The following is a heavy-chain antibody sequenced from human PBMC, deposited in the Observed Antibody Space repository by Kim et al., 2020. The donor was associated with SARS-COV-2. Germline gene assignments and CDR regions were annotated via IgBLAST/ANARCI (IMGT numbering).Heavy chain of an antibody. J-gene: IGHJ1*01. Sequence: GGSLRLSCAASGFTFSSYGMHWVRQAPGKGLEWVAVISYDGSNKYYADSVKGRFTISRDNSKNTLYLQMNSLRAEDTAVYYCAKSSVIIAARGAEYFQH. D-gene: IGHD6-6*01. CDR1: GFTFSSYG. CDR3: AKSSVIIAARGAEYFQH. V-gene: IGHV3-30*18. CDR2: ISYDGSNK.